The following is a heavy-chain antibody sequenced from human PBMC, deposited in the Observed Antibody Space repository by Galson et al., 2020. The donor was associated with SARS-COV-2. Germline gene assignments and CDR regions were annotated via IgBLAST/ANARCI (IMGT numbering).Heavy chain of an antibody. Sequence: SKTLSLTCTVSGYSISSRYYWGWIRQPPGKGLEWIGSIYHSGSTYYNPSLKSRVTISVDTSKNQFSLKLSSVTAADTAVYYCARAGGTIFGVVIIPGYFDYWGQGTLVTVSA. CDR1: GYSISSRYY. D-gene: IGHD3-3*01. CDR2: IYHSGST. V-gene: IGHV4-38-2*02. CDR3: ARAGGTIFGVVIIPGYFDY. J-gene: IGHJ4*02.